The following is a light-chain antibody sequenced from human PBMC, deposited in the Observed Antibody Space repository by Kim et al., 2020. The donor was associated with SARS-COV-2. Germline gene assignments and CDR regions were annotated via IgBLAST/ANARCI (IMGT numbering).Light chain of an antibody. V-gene: IGKV1-5*03. Sequence: ASVGDRVTLSCQASQDIHILVGWFQQKPGKAPKVLMYKASTLESGVPSRFSGSGSGTEFTLSINSLQPDDYATYYCQQYDVDPETFGQGTKVDIK. J-gene: IGKJ1*01. CDR2: KAS. CDR3: QQYDVDPET. CDR1: QDIHIL.